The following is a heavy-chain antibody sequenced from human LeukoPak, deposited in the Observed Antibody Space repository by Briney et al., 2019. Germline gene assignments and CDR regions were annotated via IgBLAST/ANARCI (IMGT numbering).Heavy chain of an antibody. CDR3: ARHTIFGVVISGMDY. V-gene: IGHV1-69*05. D-gene: IGHD3-3*01. CDR2: IIPIFGTA. J-gene: IGHJ4*02. Sequence: SVKVSCKASGGTFSSYAISWVRQAPGQGLEWMGGIIPIFGTANYAPKFQGRVTITTDESTSTAYMELSSLRSEDTAVYYCARHTIFGVVISGMDYWGQGTLVTVSS. CDR1: GGTFSSYA.